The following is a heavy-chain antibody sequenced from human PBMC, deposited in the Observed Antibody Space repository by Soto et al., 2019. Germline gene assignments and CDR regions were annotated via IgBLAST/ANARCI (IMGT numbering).Heavy chain of an antibody. CDR2: ISGSGGST. Sequence: VQLVQSGAEVKKPGSSVKVSCKASGGTFSSYAISWVRQAPGKGLEWVSAISGSGGSTYYADSVKGRFTISRDNSKNTLYLQMNSLRAEDTAVYYCASSSSSSLRNWFDPWGQGTLVTVSS. CDR3: ASSSSSSLRNWFDP. CDR1: GGTFSSYA. J-gene: IGHJ5*02. V-gene: IGHV3-23*04. D-gene: IGHD6-13*01.